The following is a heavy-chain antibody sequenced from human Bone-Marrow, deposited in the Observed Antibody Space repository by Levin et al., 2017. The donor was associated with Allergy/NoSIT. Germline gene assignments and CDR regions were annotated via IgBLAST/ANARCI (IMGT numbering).Heavy chain of an antibody. CDR1: GFTFSDYY. Sequence: GGSLRLSCVVSGFTFSDYYVSWIRQAPGKGLEWLSYISGTSFYKNYADSVKGRFTISRDNTKKSLYLQMNNLRVDDTAVYYCSRGGDYGDNFDYWGQGSLVTVSS. CDR3: SRGGDYGDNFDY. CDR2: ISGTSFYK. D-gene: IGHD4-17*01. J-gene: IGHJ4*02. V-gene: IGHV3-11*05.